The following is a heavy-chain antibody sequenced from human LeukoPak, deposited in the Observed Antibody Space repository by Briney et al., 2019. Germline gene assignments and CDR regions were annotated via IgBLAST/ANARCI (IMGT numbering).Heavy chain of an antibody. J-gene: IGHJ3*01. CDR2: IRSSGVTGTLI. CDR3: VRGSGWSGSQFGDPFEV. Sequence: PGGSLRLSCAASGFTFRNYDMNWVRQAPGGGLEWLSWIRSSGVTGTLIYDADSVKGRFTVSRDNAGNTLYLKMGSLRAEDTAVYYCVRGSGWSGSQFGDPFEVWGQGTTVIVSS. V-gene: IGHV3-48*03. D-gene: IGHD1-26*01. CDR1: GFTFRNYD.